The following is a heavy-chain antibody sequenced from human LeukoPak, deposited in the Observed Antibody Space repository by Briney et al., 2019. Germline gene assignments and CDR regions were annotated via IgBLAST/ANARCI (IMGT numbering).Heavy chain of an antibody. CDR1: GFSFSSYG. CDR3: AKDDGWLHYYH. J-gene: IGHJ4*02. CDR2: ISPGGEIP. V-gene: IGHV3-23*01. D-gene: IGHD3-10*01. Sequence: SGGSLRLSCAASGFSFSSYGMHWVRQAPGKGLEWVSGISPGGEIPYYADSVKGRFTISRDNSKDTVSLQMHSLRAEDTATYYCAKDDGWLHYYHWSQGTLVTVSS.